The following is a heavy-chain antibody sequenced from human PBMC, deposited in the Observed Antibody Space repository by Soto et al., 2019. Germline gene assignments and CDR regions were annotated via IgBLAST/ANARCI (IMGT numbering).Heavy chain of an antibody. CDR2: IYYSGST. J-gene: IGHJ6*03. CDR1: GGSISSYY. Sequence: SETLSLTCTVSGGSISSYYWSWIRQPPGKGLEWIGYIYYSGSTNYNPSLKSRVTISVDTSKNQFSLKLSSVTAADTAVYYCARTPFDYMDVWGKGTTVTVSS. CDR3: ARTPFDYMDV. V-gene: IGHV4-59*01.